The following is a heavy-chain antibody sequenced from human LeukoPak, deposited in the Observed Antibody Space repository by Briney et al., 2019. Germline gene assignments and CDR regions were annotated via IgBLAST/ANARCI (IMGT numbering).Heavy chain of an antibody. D-gene: IGHD6-13*01. CDR1: GGSISSSNFY. J-gene: IGHJ4*02. Sequence: SETLSLTCTVSGGSISSSNFYWGWIRQPPGKGLEWIGSIYYSGSTYYNPSLKSRVTMSVDTSKNQLSLKVISVTAADTAVYYCARGVIAAGGNDFDYWGQGTLVTVSS. CDR2: IYYSGST. CDR3: ARGVIAAGGNDFDY. V-gene: IGHV4-39*07.